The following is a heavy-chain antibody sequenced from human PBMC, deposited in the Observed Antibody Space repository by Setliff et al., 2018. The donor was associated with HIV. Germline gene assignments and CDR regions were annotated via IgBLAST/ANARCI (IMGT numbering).Heavy chain of an antibody. CDR1: GDSISSGNFY. CDR2: IYTRGST. J-gene: IGHJ3*02. Sequence: SETLSLTCTVSGDSISSGNFYWSWIRQPAGKGLEWIGRIYTRGSTKYNPSLKSPVTISVDTSRNQFSLKLSSVTAADTAVYYCARELGLGTYYYDSTGYPKANAFDIWGQGTMVTVSS. V-gene: IGHV4-61*02. D-gene: IGHD3-22*01. CDR3: ARELGLGTYYYDSTGYPKANAFDI.